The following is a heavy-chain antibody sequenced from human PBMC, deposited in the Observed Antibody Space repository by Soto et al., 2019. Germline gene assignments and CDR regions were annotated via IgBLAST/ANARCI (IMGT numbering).Heavy chain of an antibody. CDR2: INAGNGNT. V-gene: IGHV1-3*01. J-gene: IGHJ5*02. Sequence: ASVKVSCKASGYTFTSYAMHWVRQAPGQRLEWMGWINAGNGNTKYSQKFQGRVTITRDTSASTAYMELSSLRSEDTAVYYCAGVSRVRNWFDPWGQGPLVTVPS. D-gene: IGHD3-16*01. CDR3: AGVSRVRNWFDP. CDR1: GYTFTSYA.